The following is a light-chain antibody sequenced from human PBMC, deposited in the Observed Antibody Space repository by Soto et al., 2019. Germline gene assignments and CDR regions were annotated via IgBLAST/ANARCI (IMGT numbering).Light chain of an antibody. CDR2: AAS. J-gene: IGKJ5*01. CDR3: QQSYSTLIT. CDR1: QGISSY. V-gene: IGKV1-8*01. Sequence: PSSLYGSTGNRVTITCRASQGISSYLAWYQQKPGKAPKLLIYAASTLQSGVPSRFSGSGSGTDFTLTISSLQPEDFATYYCQQSYSTLITFGQGTRLENK.